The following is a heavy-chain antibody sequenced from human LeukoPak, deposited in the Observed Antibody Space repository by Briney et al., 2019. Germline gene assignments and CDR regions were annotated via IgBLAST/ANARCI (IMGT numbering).Heavy chain of an antibody. CDR2: ISGDGGST. D-gene: IGHD2-15*01. V-gene: IGHV3-43*02. J-gene: IGHJ4*02. CDR3: AKAAATINGPPDY. CDR1: GFTFDDYA. Sequence: AGGSLRLSCAASGFTFDDYAMHWVRQAPGKSLEWVTLISGDGGSTYYADPVKGRFTISRDNSKNSLYLQMNSLRTEDTALYYCAKAAATINGPPDYWGQGTLVTVSS.